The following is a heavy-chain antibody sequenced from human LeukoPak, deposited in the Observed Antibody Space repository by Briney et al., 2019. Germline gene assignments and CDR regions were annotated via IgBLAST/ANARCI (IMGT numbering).Heavy chain of an antibody. CDR1: GGSISSSSYY. D-gene: IGHD2-15*01. J-gene: IGHJ3*02. Sequence: KASETLSLTCTVSGGSISSSSYYWGWIRQPPGKGLEWIGSIYYSGSTYYNPSLKSRVTISVDTSKNQFSLKLTSVTAADTAVYYCARPYIYASTWWDVFDIWGQGTMVTVSS. CDR2: IYYSGST. CDR3: ARPYIYASTWWDVFDI. V-gene: IGHV4-39*01.